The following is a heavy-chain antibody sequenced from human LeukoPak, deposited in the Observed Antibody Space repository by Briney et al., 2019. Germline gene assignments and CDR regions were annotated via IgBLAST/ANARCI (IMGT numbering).Heavy chain of an antibody. Sequence: GGSLRLSCAASGFTFTTYWMHWVRQAPGKGLVWVSRIISDGGSTSYADSVKGRFTISRDNAKNTLYLQMNSLRAEDTAVYYCARDPRGATLDYWGQGTLVTVSP. CDR1: GFTFTTYW. V-gene: IGHV3-74*01. D-gene: IGHD1-26*01. CDR2: IISDGGST. J-gene: IGHJ4*02. CDR3: ARDPRGATLDY.